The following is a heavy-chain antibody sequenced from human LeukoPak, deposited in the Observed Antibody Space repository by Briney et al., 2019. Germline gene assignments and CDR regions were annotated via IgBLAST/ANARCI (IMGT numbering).Heavy chain of an antibody. V-gene: IGHV4-34*01. Sequence: SETLSLTCAVYGVSFSGYYWSWIRQPPGKGLEWIGEINHSGSTNYNPSLKSRVTISVDTSKNQFSLKLSSVTAADTAVYYCARGAVTTRHADYWGQGTLVTVSS. CDR3: ARGAVTTRHADY. CDR1: GVSFSGYY. J-gene: IGHJ4*02. D-gene: IGHD4-17*01. CDR2: INHSGST.